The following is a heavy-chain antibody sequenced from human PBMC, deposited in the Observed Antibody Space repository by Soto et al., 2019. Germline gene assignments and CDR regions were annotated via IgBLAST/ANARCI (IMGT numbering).Heavy chain of an antibody. CDR1: GFTVSSNY. J-gene: IGHJ3*02. D-gene: IGHD6-13*01. Sequence: EVQLVESGGGLVQPGGSLRLSCAASGFTVSSNYMSWVRQAPGKGLEGVSVIYSGGSTYYADSVKGRFTISRHNSKNTLYLQMNSLRAEDTAVYYCARTYSGRVPDAFDIWGQGTMVTVSS. CDR2: IYSGGST. CDR3: ARTYSGRVPDAFDI. V-gene: IGHV3-53*04.